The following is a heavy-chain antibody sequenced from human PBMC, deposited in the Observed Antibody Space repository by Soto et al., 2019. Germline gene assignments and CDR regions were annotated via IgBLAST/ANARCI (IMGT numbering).Heavy chain of an antibody. J-gene: IGHJ4*02. D-gene: IGHD4-17*01. V-gene: IGHV3-23*01. Sequence: GGSLRLSCAASGFTFSSYAMSWVRQAPGKGLEWVSAISGSGGSTYYADSVKGRFTISRDNSKNTLYLQMNSLRAEDTAVYYCAKDRGDYRSAGYYFDYWGQGTLVTVSS. CDR1: GFTFSSYA. CDR3: AKDRGDYRSAGYYFDY. CDR2: ISGSGGST.